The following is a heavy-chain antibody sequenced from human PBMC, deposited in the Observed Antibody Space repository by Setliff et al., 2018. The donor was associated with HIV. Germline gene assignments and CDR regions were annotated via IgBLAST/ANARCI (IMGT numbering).Heavy chain of an antibody. D-gene: IGHD3-10*01. CDR2: INPNSGGT. V-gene: IGHV1-2*02. CDR1: GYTFTSYY. J-gene: IGHJ3*02. CDR3: ARDREAEGDAFDI. Sequence: ASVKVSCKASGYTFTSYYMHWVRQAPGQGLEWMGIINPNSGGTNYAQKFQGRVTMTRDTSISTAFMDLSRLRSDDTAVYYCARDREAEGDAFDIWGQGTMVT.